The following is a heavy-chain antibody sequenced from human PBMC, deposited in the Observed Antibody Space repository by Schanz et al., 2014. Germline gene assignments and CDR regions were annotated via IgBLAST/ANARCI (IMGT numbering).Heavy chain of an antibody. CDR1: SYG. CDR2: ISSSSSTI. D-gene: IGHD3-10*01. CDR3: AREGERKGMLPYYFDY. V-gene: IGHV3-48*02. Sequence: VQLVESGGGVVQPGGSLRLPCAASSYGMHWVRQAPGKGLEWVSFISSSSSTIYYADSVKGRFTISRDNAKNSLYLQMNSLRDEDTAVYYCAREGERKGMLPYYFDYWGQGALVTVSS. J-gene: IGHJ4*02.